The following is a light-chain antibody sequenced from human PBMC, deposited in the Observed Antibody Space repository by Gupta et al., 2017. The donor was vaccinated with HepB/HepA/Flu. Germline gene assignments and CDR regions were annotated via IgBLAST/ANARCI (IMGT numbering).Light chain of an antibody. J-gene: IGKJ1*01. Sequence: IYGKSSQNLLYSSNSKNYLSWYQQKAGQPPKLLIYWASTRESGVPDRFSGSGSGTDFTLTISSLQAEDVAVYYCQQSYSTPWTFGQGTKVEIK. CDR3: QQSYSTPWT. CDR1: QNLLYSSNSKNY. V-gene: IGKV4-1*01. CDR2: WAS.